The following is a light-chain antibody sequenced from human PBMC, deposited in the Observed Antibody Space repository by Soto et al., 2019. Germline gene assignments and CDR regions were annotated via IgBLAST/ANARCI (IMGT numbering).Light chain of an antibody. CDR3: AAWDDSLNGRV. CDR1: SSNIGSNT. J-gene: IGLJ3*02. CDR2: CNN. Sequence: QSVLTQPPSASGTPGQRVTISCSGSSSNIGSNTVNWYQQLPGTAPKLLIYCNNQRPSGVPDRFSGSKSGTSASLAISGLQSEDEADYYCAAWDDSLNGRVFGGGTKLTVL. V-gene: IGLV1-44*01.